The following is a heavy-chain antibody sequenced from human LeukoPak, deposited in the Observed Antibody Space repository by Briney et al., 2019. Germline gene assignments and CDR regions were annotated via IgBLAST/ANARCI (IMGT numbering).Heavy chain of an antibody. CDR1: GYTFTSYD. Sequence: ASVKVSCKASGYTFTSYDINWVRQATGRGLEWMGWMNPNSGNTGYAQKFQGRVTMTRNTSISTAYMELSSLRSEDTAVYYCARGITMVSWDYYMDVWGKGTTVTISS. CDR2: MNPNSGNT. V-gene: IGHV1-8*01. CDR3: ARGITMVSWDYYMDV. J-gene: IGHJ6*03. D-gene: IGHD3-10*01.